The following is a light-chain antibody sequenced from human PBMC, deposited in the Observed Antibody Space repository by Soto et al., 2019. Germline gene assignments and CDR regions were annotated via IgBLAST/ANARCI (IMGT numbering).Light chain of an antibody. CDR3: QSYDSSLSGSI. V-gene: IGLV1-40*01. J-gene: IGLJ2*01. CDR2: GNS. CDR1: SSNIGAGYE. Sequence: QSVLTQPPSVSEAPGQRVTISCTGSSSNIGAGYEAHWYQQVPGTAPKLLIYGNSNRPSGVPDRFSGSKSGTSASLAITGLQAEDEADYYCQSYDSSLSGSIFGGGTKLTVL.